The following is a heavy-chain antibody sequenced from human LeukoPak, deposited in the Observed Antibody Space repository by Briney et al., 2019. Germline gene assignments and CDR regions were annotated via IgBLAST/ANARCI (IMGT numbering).Heavy chain of an antibody. D-gene: IGHD3-22*01. Sequence: GGSLRLSCAASGFTFSNAWMSWVRQAPGKGLEWVGRIKSKTDGETTDYASPVKGRFTISRDDSKNTLYLQMNSLKTEDTAVYYCTTGLTMIVVVTASTYYFDYWGQGTLVTVSS. V-gene: IGHV3-15*01. CDR3: TTGLTMIVVVTASTYYFDY. J-gene: IGHJ4*02. CDR2: IKSKTDGETT. CDR1: GFTFSNAW.